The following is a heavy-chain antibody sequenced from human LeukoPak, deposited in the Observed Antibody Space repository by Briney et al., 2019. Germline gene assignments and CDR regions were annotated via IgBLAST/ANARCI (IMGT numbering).Heavy chain of an antibody. CDR3: AREYSYGFAAYYYYYYMDV. J-gene: IGHJ6*03. CDR1: GYTFTSYG. Sequence: GASVKVSCKASGYTFTSYGISWVRQAPGQGLEWMGWINPNSGGTNYAQKFQGRVTMTRDTSISTAYMELNSLRAEDTAVYYCAREYSYGFAAYYYYYYMDVWGKGTTVTVSS. CDR2: INPNSGGT. D-gene: IGHD5-18*01. V-gene: IGHV1-2*02.